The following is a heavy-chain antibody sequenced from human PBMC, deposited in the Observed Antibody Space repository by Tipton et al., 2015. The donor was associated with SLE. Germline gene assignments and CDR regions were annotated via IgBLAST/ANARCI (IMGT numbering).Heavy chain of an antibody. V-gene: IGHV4-59*08. CDR3: ARAVSPFEYYY. J-gene: IGHJ4*02. D-gene: IGHD3-16*01. CDR2: ISDGGGT. CDR1: GGSISSNY. Sequence: TLSLTCSVSGGSISSNYWIWIRQPPGKGLDWIGYISDGGGTNYNPSLKSRVTISVDPAKNQFSLKLTSLTAADTAVYYCARAVSPFEYYYWGQGTLVTVSS.